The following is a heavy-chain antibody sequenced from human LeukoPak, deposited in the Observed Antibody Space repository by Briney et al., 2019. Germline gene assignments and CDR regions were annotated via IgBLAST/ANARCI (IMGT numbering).Heavy chain of an antibody. Sequence: GGSLSLSCAASGFTFRNYWMGWFRQAPGKGLGGVANTKPDGSAEYYADSVRGRFTASRDNANNLLYLQMNRLRAEDTAVYYCARDGGLHTNFDYWGQGTLLTVSS. CDR3: ARDGGLHTNFDY. CDR1: GFTFRNYW. V-gene: IGHV3-7*01. CDR2: TKPDGSAE. J-gene: IGHJ4*02. D-gene: IGHD2-15*01.